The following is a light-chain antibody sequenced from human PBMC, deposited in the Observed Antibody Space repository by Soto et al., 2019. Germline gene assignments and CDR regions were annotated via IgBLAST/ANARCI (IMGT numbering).Light chain of an antibody. V-gene: IGKV3-20*01. CDR3: QQYGRT. CDR2: GAS. J-gene: IGKJ2*01. Sequence: EIVLTQSPGTLSLSPGERATLSCRGSQSVSRSYLAWYQQKPGQAPRVLIYGASSRATGIPDRFSGSGSGTDFTLTINRLEPEDFAVYYCQQYGRTFGQGTKVDIK. CDR1: QSVSRSY.